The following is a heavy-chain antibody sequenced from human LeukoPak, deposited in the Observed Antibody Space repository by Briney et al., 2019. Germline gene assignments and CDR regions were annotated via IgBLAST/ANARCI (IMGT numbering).Heavy chain of an antibody. Sequence: SETLSLTCTVSGGSISSYYWSWIRQPPGKGLEWTGYIYYSGSTNYNPSLKSRVTISVDTSKNQFSLKLSSVTAADTAVYYCAREVGGYSSSWYGDYFDYWGQGTLVTVSS. CDR1: GGSISSYY. D-gene: IGHD6-13*01. CDR3: AREVGGYSSSWYGDYFDY. CDR2: IYYSGST. J-gene: IGHJ4*02. V-gene: IGHV4-59*01.